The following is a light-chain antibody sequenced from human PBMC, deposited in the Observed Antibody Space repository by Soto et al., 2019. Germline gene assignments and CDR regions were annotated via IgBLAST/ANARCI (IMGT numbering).Light chain of an antibody. CDR3: QHYGSSWT. CDR2: GAS. V-gene: IGKV3-20*01. CDR1: QSVSSSY. J-gene: IGKJ1*01. Sequence: EIVLTQSPGTLSLSPGERATLSCRASQSVSSSYLAWYQQKPGQAPRLLIYGASSRATSIPDRFSGSGSGTDFTLTISRLEPEDFAVYYCQHYGSSWTFGHGTKVDIK.